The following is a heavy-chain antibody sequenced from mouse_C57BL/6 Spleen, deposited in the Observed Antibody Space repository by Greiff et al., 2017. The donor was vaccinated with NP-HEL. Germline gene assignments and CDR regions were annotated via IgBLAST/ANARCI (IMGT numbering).Heavy chain of an antibody. V-gene: IGHV1-18*01. CDR3: ARDYYGSSYGFAY. J-gene: IGHJ3*01. CDR1: GYTFTDYN. Sequence: EVQLQQSGPELVKPGASVNIPCKASGYTFTDYNMDWVKQSHGKSLEWIGDINPNNGGTIYNQKFKGKATLTVDKSSSTAYMELRSLTSEDTAVYYCARDYYGSSYGFAYWGQGTLVTVSA. CDR2: INPNNGGT. D-gene: IGHD1-1*01.